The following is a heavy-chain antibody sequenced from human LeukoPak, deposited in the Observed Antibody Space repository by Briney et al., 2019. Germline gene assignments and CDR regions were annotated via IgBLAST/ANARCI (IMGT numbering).Heavy chain of an antibody. J-gene: IGHJ4*02. CDR3: ASEVHRYCSGGSCYFND. CDR1: GGTFSSYA. D-gene: IGHD2-15*01. CDR2: IIPIFGTA. Sequence: SVKVSCKAPGGTFSSYAISWVRQAPGQGLEWMGRIIPIFGTANYAQKFQGRVTITTDESTSTAYMELSSLRSEDTAVYYCASEVHRYCSGGSCYFNDWGQGTLVTVSS. V-gene: IGHV1-69*05.